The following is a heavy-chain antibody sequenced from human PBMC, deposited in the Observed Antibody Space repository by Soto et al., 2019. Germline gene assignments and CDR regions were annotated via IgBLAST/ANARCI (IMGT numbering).Heavy chain of an antibody. CDR2: ITRAGSSR. CDR3: ARGDPRTGALYN. Sequence: EVQLVESGGGLVQPGGYLRLSCAASGFTFSTHWMHWVRQAPGKGLVWVSRITRAGSSRSYADSVKGRFTVSRDNAKNTLYLQMNSLGAEGTAVYYCARGDPRTGALYNWGQGTLVTVSS. D-gene: IGHD1-1*01. J-gene: IGHJ4*02. CDR1: GFTFSTHW. V-gene: IGHV3-74*01.